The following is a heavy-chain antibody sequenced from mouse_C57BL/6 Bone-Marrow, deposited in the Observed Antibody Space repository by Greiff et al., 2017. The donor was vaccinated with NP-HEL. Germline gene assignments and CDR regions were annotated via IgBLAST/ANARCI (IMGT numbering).Heavy chain of an antibody. D-gene: IGHD3-2*02. CDR3: ASTAQASPWFAY. Sequence: QVQLKQSGAELVRPGTSVKMSCKASGYTFTNYWIGWAKQRPGHGLEWIGDIYPGGGYTNYNEKFKGKATLTADKSSSTAYMQFSSLTSEDSAIYYCASTAQASPWFAYWGQGTLVTVSA. CDR1: GYTFTNYW. V-gene: IGHV1-63*01. J-gene: IGHJ3*01. CDR2: IYPGGGYT.